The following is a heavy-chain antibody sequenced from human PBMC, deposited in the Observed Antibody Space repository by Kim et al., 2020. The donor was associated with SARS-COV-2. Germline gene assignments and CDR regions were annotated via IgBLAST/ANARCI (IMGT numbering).Heavy chain of an antibody. V-gene: IGHV3-21*01. Sequence: GGSLRLSCAASGFTFSSYSMNWVRQAPGKGLEWVSSISSSSSYIYYADSVKGRFTISRDNAKNSLYLQMNSLRAEDTAVYYCARDGRFLEWLSPWYYYYYMDVWGQGTTVTVSS. CDR2: ISSSSSYI. CDR3: ARDGRFLEWLSPWYYYYYMDV. CDR1: GFTFSSYS. D-gene: IGHD3-3*01. J-gene: IGHJ6*03.